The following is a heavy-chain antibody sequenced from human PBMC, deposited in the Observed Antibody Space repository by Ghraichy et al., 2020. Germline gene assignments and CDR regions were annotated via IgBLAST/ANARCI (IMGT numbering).Heavy chain of an antibody. Sequence: ASVKVSCKASGYTFTSYYMHWVRQAPGQGLEWMGIINPSGGSTSYAQKFQGRVTMTRDTSTSTVYMELSSLRSEDTAVYYCARDRDDFWSGPYYYYYYGMDVWGQGTTVTVSS. D-gene: IGHD3-3*01. V-gene: IGHV1-46*01. CDR1: GYTFTSYY. CDR3: ARDRDDFWSGPYYYYYYGMDV. J-gene: IGHJ6*02. CDR2: INPSGGST.